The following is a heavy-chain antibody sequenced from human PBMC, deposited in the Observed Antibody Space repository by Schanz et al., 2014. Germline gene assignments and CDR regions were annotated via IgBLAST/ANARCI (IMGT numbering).Heavy chain of an antibody. V-gene: IGHV4-30-2*02. Sequence: QLQLQESGSGLVKPSQTLSLTCGVSGGSISSGGSSWNWIRLPPGKGLEWIGYIYHSGSTYYNPSLKSRVTISVATSKKQFSLKMTSVTTADTAVYYCASTHWFGSGTTIVDYWGQGTLVTVSS. J-gene: IGHJ4*02. D-gene: IGHD3-10*01. CDR2: IYHSGST. CDR1: GGSISSGGSS. CDR3: ASTHWFGSGTTIVDY.